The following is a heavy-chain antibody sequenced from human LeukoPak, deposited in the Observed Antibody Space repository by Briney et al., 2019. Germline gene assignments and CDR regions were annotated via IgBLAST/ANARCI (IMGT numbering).Heavy chain of an antibody. D-gene: IGHD3-10*01. J-gene: IGHJ4*02. Sequence: GESLKISCKGSGYSFTSYWIGWVRPMPGKGLEWMGIIYPGDSDTRYSPSFQGQVTISADKSISTAYLQWSSLKASDTAMYYCARHVSPPYYGSGSPFDYWGQGTLVTVSS. CDR2: IYPGDSDT. CDR1: GYSFTSYW. V-gene: IGHV5-51*01. CDR3: ARHVSPPYYGSGSPFDY.